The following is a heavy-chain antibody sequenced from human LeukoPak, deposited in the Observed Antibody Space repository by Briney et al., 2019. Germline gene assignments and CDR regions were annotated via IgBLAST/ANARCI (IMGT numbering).Heavy chain of an antibody. CDR3: ARDRGYSGYGYNAFDI. CDR2: IYYSGST. D-gene: IGHD5-12*01. Sequence: SETLSLTCTVSGGSISSGGYYWSWIRQHPGKGLEWIGYIYYSGSTYYNPSLKSRVTISVDTSKNQFSLKLSSVTAADTAVYYCARDRGYSGYGYNAFDIWGQGTMVTVSS. V-gene: IGHV4-31*03. CDR1: GGSISSGGYY. J-gene: IGHJ3*02.